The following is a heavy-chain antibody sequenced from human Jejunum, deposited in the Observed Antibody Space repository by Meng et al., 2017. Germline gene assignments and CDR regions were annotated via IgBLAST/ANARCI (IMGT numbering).Heavy chain of an antibody. D-gene: IGHD2-21*01. J-gene: IGHJ4*02. CDR2: VFHSGTP. V-gene: IGHV4-4*02. CDR3: ASRPVGIRTYYFDC. CDR1: GGSITSPKW. Sequence: QGQLWAPGPGLVKPSGTLSLTCAGSGGSITSPKWWSWVRQTPGKGLEWIGEVFHSGTPNYNPSLMSRLTMSVDKSKNQFSLNLTSVTAADTAVYYCASRPVGIRTYYFDCWGQGTLVTVSS.